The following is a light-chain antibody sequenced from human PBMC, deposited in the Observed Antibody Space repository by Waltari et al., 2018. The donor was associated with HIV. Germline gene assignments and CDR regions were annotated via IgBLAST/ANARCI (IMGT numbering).Light chain of an antibody. Sequence: QSVLTQPPSASGTPGQRVTISCSGSSSNIGSNIVNWYQQLPGRAPKLLIYTDNQRASGVPYRIPASKSGTSASLAIRGLQSEDAADYYCATWDDSLNGLNWLFGGGTKLTVL. CDR1: SSNIGSNI. V-gene: IGLV1-44*01. J-gene: IGLJ3*02. CDR2: TDN. CDR3: ATWDDSLNGLNWL.